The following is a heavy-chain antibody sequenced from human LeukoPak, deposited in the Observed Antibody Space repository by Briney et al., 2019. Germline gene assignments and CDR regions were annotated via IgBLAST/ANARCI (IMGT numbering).Heavy chain of an antibody. J-gene: IGHJ6*03. V-gene: IGHV4-38-2*02. CDR2: IYHSGTS. Sequence: SGTLSLTCTVSAYSISDGFVWGWIRQAPGKGLEWIGSIYHSGTSYYNPSPKSRISMSVDTSKNQFSLKLYSVTAADTAVYYCARRASGHYYYMDVWGKGTTVTVSS. CDR1: AYSISDGFV. D-gene: IGHD2-15*01. CDR3: ARRASGHYYYMDV.